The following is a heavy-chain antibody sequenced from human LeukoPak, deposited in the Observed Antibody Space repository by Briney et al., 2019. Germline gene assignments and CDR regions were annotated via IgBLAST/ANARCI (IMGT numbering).Heavy chain of an antibody. Sequence: GASVKVSCKASEYTFSSYAMNWVRQAPGQGLEWMGWINTNTGNPTYAQGFTGRFVFSLDTSISTAYLQISSLQAEDTAVYYCARSNNDGDYLGVGFDYWGQGTLVTVSS. D-gene: IGHD4-17*01. CDR2: INTNTGNP. CDR3: ARSNNDGDYLGVGFDY. V-gene: IGHV7-4-1*02. J-gene: IGHJ4*02. CDR1: EYTFSSYA.